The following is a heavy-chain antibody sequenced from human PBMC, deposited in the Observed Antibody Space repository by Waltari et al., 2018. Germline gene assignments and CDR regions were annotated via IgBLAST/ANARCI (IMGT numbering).Heavy chain of an antibody. D-gene: IGHD2-15*01. CDR1: GYTLTELS. CDR3: ATAEGAIAVFDY. J-gene: IGHJ4*02. Sequence: QVQLVQSGAEVKKPGASVKLSCRLAGYTLTELSMTWVRKAPGKGLEWMGGFDPEDGETIYAQKFQGRVTMTEDTSTDTAYMELSSLRSEDTAVYYCATAEGAIAVFDYWGQGTLVTVSS. CDR2: FDPEDGET. V-gene: IGHV1-24*01.